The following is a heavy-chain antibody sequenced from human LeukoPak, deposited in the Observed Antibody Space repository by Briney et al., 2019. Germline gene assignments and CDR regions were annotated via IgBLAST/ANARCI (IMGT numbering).Heavy chain of an antibody. V-gene: IGHV3-74*01. CDR3: VKDMNPGGADV. Sequence: GGSLRLSCVASGFTFSTYWMHWVRRAPGKGPVWVSRINSDGRSISYADSVEGRFTVSRDNAKNTLFLQMDGLRPEDTALYYCVKDMNPGGADVWGQGTTVTVSS. CDR2: INSDGRSI. J-gene: IGHJ6*02. CDR1: GFTFSTYW. D-gene: IGHD3-10*01.